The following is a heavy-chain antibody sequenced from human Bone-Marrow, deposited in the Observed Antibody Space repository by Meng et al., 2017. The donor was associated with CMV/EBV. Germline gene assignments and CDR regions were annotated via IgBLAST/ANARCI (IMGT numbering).Heavy chain of an antibody. Sequence: YNFTSYGISWVRQAPGQGLEWMGWISAYNGNTNYAQKLQGRVTMTTDTSTSTAYMELRSLRSDDTAVYYCARVWVTGWAGWGPRWFDPWGQGTLVTVSS. D-gene: IGHD2-21*02. CDR3: ARVWVTGWAGWGPRWFDP. J-gene: IGHJ5*02. CDR1: YNFTSYG. CDR2: ISAYNGNT. V-gene: IGHV1-18*01.